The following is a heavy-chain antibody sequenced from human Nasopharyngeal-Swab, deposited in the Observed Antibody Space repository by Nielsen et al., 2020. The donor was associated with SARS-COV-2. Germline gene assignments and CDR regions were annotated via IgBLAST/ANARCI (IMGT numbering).Heavy chain of an antibody. J-gene: IGHJ3*02. CDR2: IWNDGSNK. CDR3: ATDAPGSGFALDT. CDR1: GFTFSTYA. D-gene: IGHD3-22*01. Sequence: GESLKISCAASGFTFSTYAMQWVRQAPGRGLEWVTFIWNDGSNKEYADAVKGRFTISRDNSKNTVFLQMNSLRVEDTAVYYCATDAPGSGFALDTWGQGTMVTVLS. V-gene: IGHV3-30*02.